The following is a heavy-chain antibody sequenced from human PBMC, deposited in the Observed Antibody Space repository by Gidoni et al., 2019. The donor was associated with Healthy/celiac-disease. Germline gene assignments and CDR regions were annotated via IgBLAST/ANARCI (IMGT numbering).Heavy chain of an antibody. Sequence: EVQLVESGGGLVKPGGSLRLSCAASGFTFSSYSMNWVRHAPGTGLEWVSSISSSSSYIYYADSGKGLFNISRDNAKNSLYLQMNSLRAEDTAVYYCASPSPILYYYYGMDVWGQGTTVTVSS. CDR3: ASPSPILYYYYGMDV. V-gene: IGHV3-21*01. CDR1: GFTFSSYS. CDR2: ISSSSSYI. J-gene: IGHJ6*02.